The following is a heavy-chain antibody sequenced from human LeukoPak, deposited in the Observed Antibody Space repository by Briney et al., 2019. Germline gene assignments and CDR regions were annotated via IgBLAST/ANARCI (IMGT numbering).Heavy chain of an antibody. V-gene: IGHV4-59*08. CDR1: GGSTTGYF. D-gene: IGHD2-2*01. J-gene: IGHJ6*03. CDR3: ARVLIVVVPAAIYYYYYMDV. Sequence: SETLSLTCSVSGGSTTGYFWTWIRQPPGKGPEWIGYVYYKGDTSYSPSLDSRVSISVDTSKKQFSLKLSSVTAADTAVYYCARVLIVVVPAAIYYYYYMDVWGKGTTVTVSS. CDR2: VYYKGDT.